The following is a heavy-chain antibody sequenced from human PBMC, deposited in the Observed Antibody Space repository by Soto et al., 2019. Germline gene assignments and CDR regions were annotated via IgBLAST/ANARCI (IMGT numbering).Heavy chain of an antibody. D-gene: IGHD6-13*01. CDR2: VYTSGGT. J-gene: IGHJ6*02. V-gene: IGHV4-4*07. CDR3: ARGAAAGVDYGMDV. CDR1: GGSMSSYY. Sequence: QVRLQESGPGPVKPSETLSLTCTVSGGSMSSYYWSWIRQPAGKGLEWIGRVYTSGGTNYNPSLRSRVIMSVDTSKKQFSLKLSSVTAADTAVYYCARGAAAGVDYGMDVWGQGTTVTVSS.